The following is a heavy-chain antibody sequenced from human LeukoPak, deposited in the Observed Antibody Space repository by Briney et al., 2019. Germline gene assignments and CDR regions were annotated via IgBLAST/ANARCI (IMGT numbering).Heavy chain of an antibody. V-gene: IGHV3-64*01. CDR1: GFTFSSYA. J-gene: IGHJ4*02. CDR2: ISSNGGST. CDR3: ARASNLYYFDY. Sequence: GGSLRLSCAASGFTFSSYAIHWVRQPPGKGLEYVSAISSNGGSTYYANSVKGRFTISRDNSKNTLYLQMGSLRAEDMAVYYCARASNLYYFDYWGQGTLVTVSS.